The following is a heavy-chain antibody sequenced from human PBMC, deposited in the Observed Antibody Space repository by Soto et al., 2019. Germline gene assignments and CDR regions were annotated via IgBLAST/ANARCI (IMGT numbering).Heavy chain of an antibody. J-gene: IGHJ6*03. D-gene: IGHD3-22*01. CDR2: ISSSSSTI. Sequence: PGGSLRLSCAASGFTFSSYSMNWVRQAPGKGLEWVSYISSSSSTIYYADSVKGRFTISRDNAKNSLYLQMNSLRAEDTAVYYCARGGGVVMKAMDVWGKGTTVTVSS. CDR1: GFTFSSYS. CDR3: ARGGGVVMKAMDV. V-gene: IGHV3-48*01.